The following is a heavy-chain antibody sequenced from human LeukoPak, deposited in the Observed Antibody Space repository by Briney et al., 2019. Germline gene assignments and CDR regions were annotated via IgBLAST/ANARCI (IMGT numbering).Heavy chain of an antibody. CDR1: GFTFDDYA. CDR2: ISWDGGSN. D-gene: IGHD3-22*01. Sequence: GGSLRLSCAASGFTFDDYAMHWVRHAPGKGLECVSLISWDGGSNYYADSVKGRFTISRDNSKNSLYLQMNSLRAEDTALYYCAKDITDSSGYYYFDYWGQGTLVTVSS. CDR3: AKDITDSSGYYYFDY. J-gene: IGHJ4*02. V-gene: IGHV3-43D*03.